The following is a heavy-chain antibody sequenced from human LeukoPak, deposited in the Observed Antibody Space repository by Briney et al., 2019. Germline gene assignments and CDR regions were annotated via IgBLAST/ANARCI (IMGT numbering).Heavy chain of an antibody. J-gene: IGHJ1*01. CDR3: AREGVGATVFQH. CDR1: GYTFTSYD. Sequence: ASVKVSCKASGYTFTSYDIIWVRQATGQGLEWMGWMNPNSGNTGYTQKFQGRVTMTRNTSISTAYMELSSLRSEDTAVYYCAREGVGATVFQHWGQGTLVTVSS. D-gene: IGHD1-26*01. V-gene: IGHV1-8*01. CDR2: MNPNSGNT.